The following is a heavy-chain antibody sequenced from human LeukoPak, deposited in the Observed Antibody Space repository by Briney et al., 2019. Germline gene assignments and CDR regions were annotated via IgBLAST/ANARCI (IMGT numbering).Heavy chain of an antibody. CDR3: AREGVYESFSHY. V-gene: IGHV1-2*02. Sequence: GASVKVSCKASGYTFTGYYMHWVRQAPGQGLEWMGWINPNSGGTNYAQKFQGRVTMTRDTSISTAYMELSRLKPDDTAVYYCAREGVYESFSHYWGQGTLVTVSS. D-gene: IGHD5/OR15-5a*01. CDR2: INPNSGGT. J-gene: IGHJ4*02. CDR1: GYTFTGYY.